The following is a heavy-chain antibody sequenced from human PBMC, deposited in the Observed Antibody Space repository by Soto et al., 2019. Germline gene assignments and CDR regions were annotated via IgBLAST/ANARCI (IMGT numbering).Heavy chain of an antibody. Sequence: QIQLVQSEGEVRQPGASVKVSCKTSGYTFTNYGVTWVRQAPGQGLEWMGWLNTYNGNTKYAQKPQGRATMTTDTSTSTAYVELRSLRSDDTAVDYGARAQTPTESDFWGQGTLVTVSS. CDR2: LNTYNGNT. D-gene: IGHD4-4*01. V-gene: IGHV1-18*01. CDR1: GYTFTNYG. CDR3: ARAQTPTESDF. J-gene: IGHJ4*02.